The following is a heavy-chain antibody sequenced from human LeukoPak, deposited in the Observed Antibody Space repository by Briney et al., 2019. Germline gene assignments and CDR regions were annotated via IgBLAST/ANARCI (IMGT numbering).Heavy chain of an antibody. CDR3: ARDGNWNDDYYYYGMDV. CDR2: ISAYNGNT. V-gene: IGHV1-18*01. Sequence: ASVKVSCKASGYTFTSYGISWVRQAPGQGLEWMGWISAYNGNTNYAQMLQGRVTMTTDTSTSTAYMEMRSLRSDDTAVYYCARDGNWNDDYYYYGMDVWGQGTTVTVSS. D-gene: IGHD1-20*01. CDR1: GYTFTSYG. J-gene: IGHJ6*02.